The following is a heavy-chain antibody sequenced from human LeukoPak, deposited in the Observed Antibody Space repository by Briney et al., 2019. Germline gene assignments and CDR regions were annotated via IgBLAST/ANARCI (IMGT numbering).Heavy chain of an antibody. D-gene: IGHD3-16*01. CDR2: INHNGNVN. V-gene: IGHV3-7*03. CDR1: GFTFSSYL. J-gene: IGHJ6*02. Sequence: GGSLRLSCAASGFTFSSYLMNWARQAPGKGLEWVASINHNGNVNYYVDSVKGRFTISRDNAKNSLYLQMSNLRAEDTAVYFCARGGGLDVWGQGATVTVSS. CDR3: ARGGGLDV.